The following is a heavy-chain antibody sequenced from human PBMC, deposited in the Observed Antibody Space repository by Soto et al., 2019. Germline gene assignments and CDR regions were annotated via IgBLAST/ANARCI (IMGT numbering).Heavy chain of an antibody. CDR3: AKDRQYGDYGYTSGY. CDR1: GYNFVAYY. D-gene: IGHD2-21*02. Sequence: ASVKVSCKASGYNFVAYYMHWVRQAPGQGLEWMGWINPSSGATNFAERFQGRVTMTSDTSISTFYMEIKRLNSDDTAVYFCAKDRQYGDYGYTSGYWGQGTLVTVSS. J-gene: IGHJ4*02. V-gene: IGHV1-2*02. CDR2: INPSSGAT.